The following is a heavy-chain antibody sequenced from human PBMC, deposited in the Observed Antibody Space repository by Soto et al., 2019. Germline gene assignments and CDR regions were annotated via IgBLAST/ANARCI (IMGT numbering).Heavy chain of an antibody. CDR1: GFTFSSYG. J-gene: IGHJ4*02. Sequence: QVQLVESGGGVVQPGRSLRLSCAASGFTFSSYGMHWVRQAPGKGLEWVALISYDGSNNYYADSVKGRFTISRDNSKNALYLHMNGLRAEDTAVYFCAKDRTIAGSGLLDDSWGQGTLVTVSS. D-gene: IGHD1-26*01. V-gene: IGHV3-30*18. CDR2: ISYDGSNN. CDR3: AKDRTIAGSGLLDDS.